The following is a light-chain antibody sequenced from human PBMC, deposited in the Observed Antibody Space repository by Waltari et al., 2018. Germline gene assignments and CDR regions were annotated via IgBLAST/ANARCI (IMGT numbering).Light chain of an antibody. CDR3: HQYYTTPYT. J-gene: IGKJ2*01. Sequence: DIKMTQSPSSLSASVGDRVTITCRASQGISNSLAWYQQKPGKAPKLLLYATSRLESGVPSRFSGSGSGTDYTLTINSLQPEDLATYYCHQYYTTPYTFGQGTKLEIK. CDR1: QGISNS. CDR2: ATS. V-gene: IGKV1-NL1*01.